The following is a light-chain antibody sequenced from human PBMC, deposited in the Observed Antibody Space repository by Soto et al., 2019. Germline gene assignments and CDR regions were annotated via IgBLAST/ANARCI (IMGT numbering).Light chain of an antibody. J-gene: IGLJ1*01. V-gene: IGLV2-14*01. CDR2: EVS. CDR3: SSRTTSNPYV. CDR1: SSDIGAYNS. Sequence: QSVLTQPASVSGSPGQSITISCTGTSSDIGAYNSVSWYQQHPGKAPKPMIYEVSNRPSGVSNRFSASKSGNTASLTISGLQAEDEADYYCSSRTTSNPYVFGTGTKLTVL.